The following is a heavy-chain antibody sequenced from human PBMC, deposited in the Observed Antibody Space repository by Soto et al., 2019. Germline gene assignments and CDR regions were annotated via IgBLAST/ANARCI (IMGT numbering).Heavy chain of an antibody. D-gene: IGHD1-26*01. CDR1: GASISSGGYY. V-gene: IGHV4-31*03. J-gene: IGHJ4*02. CDR3: AKAQAWELLFDF. Sequence: SETLSLTCPVSGASISSGGYYWSWIRQHPGKGLEWIANIYYSGSTYYNPSLKSRVTISIDTPKNQFSLKLSSVTAADTAVYYCAKAQAWELLFDFWGQGTLVTVSS. CDR2: IYYSGST.